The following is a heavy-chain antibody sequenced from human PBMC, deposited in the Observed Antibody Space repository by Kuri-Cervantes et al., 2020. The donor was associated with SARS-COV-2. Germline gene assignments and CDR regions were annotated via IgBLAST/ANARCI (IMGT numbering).Heavy chain of an antibody. Sequence: GGSLRLSCAASGFTFSSYAMSWVRQAPGKGLEWVSAISGSGGSTYYADSVKGRFTISRDNAKNSLYLQMSSLRAEDTAVYYCASGSGSYYGGDYWGQGTLVTVSS. CDR1: GFTFSSYA. J-gene: IGHJ4*02. D-gene: IGHD1-26*01. CDR3: ASGSGSYYGGDY. V-gene: IGHV3-23*01. CDR2: ISGSGGST.